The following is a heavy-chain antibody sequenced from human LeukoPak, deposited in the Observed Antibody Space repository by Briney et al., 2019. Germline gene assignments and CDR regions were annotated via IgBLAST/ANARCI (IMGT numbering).Heavy chain of an antibody. Sequence: PGESLRLSCAASGFTFTTYWMSWVRQAPGKGLEWVANIKQDGSEKYYVDSVKGRFTISRDNAKNSLYLQMNSLRAEDTAIYYCARDERLLSFLKWGQGTLVTVSS. CDR3: ARDERLLSFLK. CDR1: GFTFTTYW. J-gene: IGHJ4*02. CDR2: IKQDGSEK. V-gene: IGHV3-7*03. D-gene: IGHD3-3*01.